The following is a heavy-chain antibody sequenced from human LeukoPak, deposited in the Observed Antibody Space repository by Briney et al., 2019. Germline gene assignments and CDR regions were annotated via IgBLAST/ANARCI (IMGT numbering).Heavy chain of an antibody. Sequence: PGGSLRLSCAASGFTFSSYAMSWVRQAPGKGLDWVSAISGSGGSTYYADSVKGRFTISRDNSKNTLYLQMNSLRAEDTAVYYCANSGYCSSTSCFFDYWGQGTLVTVSS. J-gene: IGHJ4*02. CDR3: ANSGYCSSTSCFFDY. CDR1: GFTFSSYA. CDR2: ISGSGGST. V-gene: IGHV3-23*01. D-gene: IGHD2-2*03.